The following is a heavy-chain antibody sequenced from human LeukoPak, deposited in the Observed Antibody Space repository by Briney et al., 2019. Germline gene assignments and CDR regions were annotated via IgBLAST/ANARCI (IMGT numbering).Heavy chain of an antibody. V-gene: IGHV3-66*01. J-gene: IGHJ2*01. CDR2: IYSGGST. D-gene: IGHD3-10*01. CDR1: GFTVRSNY. CDR3: ARGAGTKGWYFGL. Sequence: GGSLRLSCAASGFTVRSNYMSWVRQAPGKGLEWVSVIYSGGSTYYADSVKGRFTISRDNSKNTLYLQMNSLSAEDTAVYYCARGAGTKGWYFGLWGRGTLVTVSS.